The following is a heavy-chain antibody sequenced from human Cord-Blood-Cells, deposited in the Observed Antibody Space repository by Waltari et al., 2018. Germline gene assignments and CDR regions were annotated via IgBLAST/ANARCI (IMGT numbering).Heavy chain of an antibody. V-gene: IGHV1-2*02. D-gene: IGHD6-13*01. CDR1: GYTFTGYY. CDR3: ARDEAALTSFDL. J-gene: IGHJ2*01. Sequence: QVQLVQSGAEVKKPGASVKVSCKASGYTFTGYYMHWVRQAPGQGLEWMGWINPNMGGTNYAQKFQGRVTMTRDTSISTAYMELSRLRSDDTAVYYCARDEAALTSFDLRGRGTLVTVSS. CDR2: INPNMGGT.